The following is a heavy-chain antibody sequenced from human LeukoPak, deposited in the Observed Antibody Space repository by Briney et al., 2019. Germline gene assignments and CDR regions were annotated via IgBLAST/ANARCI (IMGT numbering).Heavy chain of an antibody. CDR1: EFTFRSFN. CDR3: VRGPRSHRSDPTKWYFDL. V-gene: IGHV3-21*01. CDR2: ISTDSKFK. Sequence: AGGSLRLSCAASEFTFRSFNMVWVRQAPGKGLEWVSSISTDSKFKYYSDSVTGRFTISRDNAENSLSLQMNSLRVDDTATYYCVRGPRSHRSDPTKWYFDLWGRGTLVSVSS. J-gene: IGHJ2*01.